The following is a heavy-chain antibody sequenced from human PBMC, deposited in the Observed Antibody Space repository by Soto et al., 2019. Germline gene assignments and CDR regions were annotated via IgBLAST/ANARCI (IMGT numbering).Heavy chain of an antibody. V-gene: IGHV3-72*01. J-gene: IGHJ4*02. Sequence: PGRTLRCPWAASRIGCSDHYLYWIRQPPGKRTERVCRSRNKLNSYITEYAASVKGRFTSSRDDSKNSLYLQMKSLISADTALYYCARVPVVRTAIQGAYFDYWGQGTLVTVSS. CDR3: ARVPVVRTAIQGAYFDY. CDR1: RIGCSDHY. D-gene: IGHD2-21*02. CDR2: SRNKLNSYIT.